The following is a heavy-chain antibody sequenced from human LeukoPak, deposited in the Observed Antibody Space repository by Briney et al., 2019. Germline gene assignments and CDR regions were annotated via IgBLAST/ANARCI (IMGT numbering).Heavy chain of an antibody. D-gene: IGHD4-23*01. J-gene: IGHJ4*02. Sequence: SETLSLTCTVSGGSMISYYWTWIRQAPGKGLEWIGYIYYNGDTNYNPSLKSRVTMSMDTSKTHFSLNLRSVTAADTAVYYCTRGTTVISLDYWGQGILVTVSS. CDR3: TRGTTVISLDY. CDR2: IYYNGDT. CDR1: GGSMISYY. V-gene: IGHV4-59*01.